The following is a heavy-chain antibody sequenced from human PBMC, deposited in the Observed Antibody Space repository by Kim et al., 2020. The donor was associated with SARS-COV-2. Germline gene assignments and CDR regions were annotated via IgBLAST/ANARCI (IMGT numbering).Heavy chain of an antibody. J-gene: IGHJ6*02. CDR3: ARDLDIVGATTFYYYGMDV. Sequence: GGSLRLSCAASGFTFSSYAMHWVRQAPGKGLEWVAGISYDGSNNYYADSVKGRFTISRDNSKNTLYLQMNSLRAEDTAVYYCARDLDIVGATTFYYYGMDVWGQGTTVAVSS. D-gene: IGHD1-26*01. CDR2: ISYDGSNN. V-gene: IGHV3-30-3*01. CDR1: GFTFSSYA.